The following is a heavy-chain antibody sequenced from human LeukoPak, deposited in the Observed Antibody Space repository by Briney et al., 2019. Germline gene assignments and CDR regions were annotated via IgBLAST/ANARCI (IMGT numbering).Heavy chain of an antibody. CDR1: GGSISTSSYY. J-gene: IGHJ4*02. Sequence: PSETLSLTCTVSGGSISTSSYYWVWIRQPPGKGLEWIGYIYYSESTNYNPSLKSRVTISVDTSKNQFSLKPSSVTAADTAVYYCARGGDSSGYYLDYWGQGTLVTVSS. D-gene: IGHD3-22*01. V-gene: IGHV4-61*05. CDR3: ARGGDSSGYYLDY. CDR2: IYYSEST.